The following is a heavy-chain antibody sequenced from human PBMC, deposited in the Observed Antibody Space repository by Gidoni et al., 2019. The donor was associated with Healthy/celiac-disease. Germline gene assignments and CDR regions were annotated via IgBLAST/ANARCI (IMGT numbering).Heavy chain of an antibody. CDR3: ARLPSLYSNYESLYLAWFDP. Sequence: QLQLQESGPGLVKPSETLSLTCTVSGGSISSSSYYWGWIRQPPGKGLEWIGSIYYSGSTYYNPSLKSRVTISVDTSKNQFSLKLSSVTAADTAVYYCARLPSLYSNYESLYLAWFDPWGQGTLVTVSS. V-gene: IGHV4-39*01. CDR2: IYYSGST. CDR1: GGSISSSSYY. D-gene: IGHD4-4*01. J-gene: IGHJ5*02.